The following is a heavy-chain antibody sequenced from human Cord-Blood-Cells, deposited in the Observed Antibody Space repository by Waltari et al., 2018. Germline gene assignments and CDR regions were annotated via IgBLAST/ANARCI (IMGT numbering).Heavy chain of an antibody. V-gene: IGHV4-39*02. CDR2: IYYSGST. J-gene: IGHJ3*02. D-gene: IGHD3-10*01. CDR3: ARDSLWFGEWAFDI. CDR1: GGSISSSSYY. Sequence: QLQLQESGPGLVKPSETLSLTCTVSGGSISSSSYYLGWIRQPPGKGLEWIGSIYYSGSTYYNPSLKSRVTISVDTSKNQFSLKLSSVTAADTAVYYCARDSLWFGEWAFDIWGQGTMVTVSS.